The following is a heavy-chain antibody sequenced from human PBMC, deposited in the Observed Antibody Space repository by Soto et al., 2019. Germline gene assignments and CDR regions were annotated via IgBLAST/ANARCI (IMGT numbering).Heavy chain of an antibody. J-gene: IGHJ4*02. V-gene: IGHV3-30*18. Sequence: QVQLVESGGGVVQPGRSLRLSCAAPGFTFSNYAMHWVRQAPGKGLEWVALTSYDGNNEYYTDSVKRRFTISRDNSKNTLFLQMNSPRPEDTAVYYCAKDKGVFNWATSYFDYWGQGALVTVSS. CDR2: TSYDGNNE. CDR3: AKDKGVFNWATSYFDY. CDR1: GFTFSNYA. D-gene: IGHD1-1*01.